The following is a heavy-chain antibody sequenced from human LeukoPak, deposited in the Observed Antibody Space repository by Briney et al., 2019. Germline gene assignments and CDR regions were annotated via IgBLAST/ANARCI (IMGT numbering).Heavy chain of an antibody. D-gene: IGHD1-1*01. Sequence: GGSLRLSCAASGFTFSNYGMHWVRQAPGKGLEWVAFIPYDGSNKYYADSLQGRFTISRDNSMNTLYLQMSSLRAEDTAIYYCARDYPTSGIVTIFDCWGQGTLVTVSS. V-gene: IGHV3-30*02. CDR2: IPYDGSNK. CDR1: GFTFSNYG. J-gene: IGHJ4*02. CDR3: ARDYPTSGIVTIFDC.